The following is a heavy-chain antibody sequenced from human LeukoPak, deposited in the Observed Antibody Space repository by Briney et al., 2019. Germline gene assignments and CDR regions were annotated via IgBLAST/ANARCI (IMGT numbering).Heavy chain of an antibody. Sequence: SETLSLTCTVSGGSISSYYWSWIRQPPGKGLEWIGYIYYSGSTNYNPSLKSRVTISVDTSKNQFSLKLSSVTAADTAVYYCARDLAAIHTSRYYYYYYMGVWGKGTTVTVSS. D-gene: IGHD2-2*02. V-gene: IGHV4-59*12. CDR1: GGSISSYY. J-gene: IGHJ6*03. CDR2: IYYSGST. CDR3: ARDLAAIHTSRYYYYYYMGV.